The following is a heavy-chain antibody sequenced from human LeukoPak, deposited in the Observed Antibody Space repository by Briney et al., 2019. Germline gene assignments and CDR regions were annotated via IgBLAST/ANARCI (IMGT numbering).Heavy chain of an antibody. D-gene: IGHD1-26*01. Sequence: GGSLRLSCAASGFTFTSYSMNWVRQAPGKELEWVSSVSSSSDYIYYADSVKGRFTISRDNAKNSLYLRMNSLRAEDTAVCYCARDIVGATGDAFDIWGQGTMVTVSS. CDR3: ARDIVGATGDAFDI. J-gene: IGHJ3*02. CDR1: GFTFTSYS. V-gene: IGHV3-21*01. CDR2: VSSSSDYI.